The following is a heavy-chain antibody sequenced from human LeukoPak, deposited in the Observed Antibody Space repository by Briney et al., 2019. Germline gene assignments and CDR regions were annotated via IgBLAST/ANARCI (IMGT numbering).Heavy chain of an antibody. J-gene: IGHJ4*02. CDR2: IGSSGDT. D-gene: IGHD3-16*01. CDR1: GFTFSSHD. V-gene: IGHV3-13*01. Sequence: PGGSLRLSCVASGFTFSSHDMHWVRQPTGQGLEWVSSIGSSGDTFYSGSAQGRFTIFRDNAKNSVYLQMNSLTAGDTALYYCARDVGGPAADCGQGTLVTVSS. CDR3: ARDVGGPAAD.